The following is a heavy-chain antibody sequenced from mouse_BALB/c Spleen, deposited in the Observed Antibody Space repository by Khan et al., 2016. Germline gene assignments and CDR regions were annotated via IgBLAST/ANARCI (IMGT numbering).Heavy chain of an antibody. J-gene: IGHJ3*01. CDR1: GLDFSRYW. V-gene: IGHV4-1*02. D-gene: IGHD1-2*01. CDR3: TRHHDYGRFAY. Sequence: VKRLESGGGLVQTGGSLKLSCAATGLDFSRYWMSWVRKAPGIGLEWIGEINQDSSTINYTPYLMDKFIISRDKARNTLYLQISKVRSEGTSLYYCTRHHDYGRFAYWGQETMVTGSA. CDR2: INQDSSTI.